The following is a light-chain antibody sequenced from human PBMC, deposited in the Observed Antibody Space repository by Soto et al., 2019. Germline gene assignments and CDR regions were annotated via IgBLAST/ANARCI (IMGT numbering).Light chain of an antibody. V-gene: IGKV3-20*01. Sequence: EIVLTQSPGTLSLSPVERATLSCRASQSVSSSYLAWYQQKPGQAPRLLIYGASSRATGIPDRFSGSGSGTDFTLTISRLEPEDFAVYYWQQYGSSPLITFGQGTRLEIK. CDR2: GAS. CDR3: QQYGSSPLIT. J-gene: IGKJ5*01. CDR1: QSVSSSY.